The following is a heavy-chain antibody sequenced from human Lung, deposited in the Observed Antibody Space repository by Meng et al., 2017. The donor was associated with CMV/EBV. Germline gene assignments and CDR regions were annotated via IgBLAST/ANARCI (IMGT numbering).Heavy chain of an antibody. CDR2: VNPNSGGT. J-gene: IGHJ4*02. Sequence: ASXXVSXKASGYTFTGYYMHWVRQAPGQGREWMGWVNPNSGGTNYAQKFQGRVTMNRDTSISTAYMELSRLSSDDTAVYYCARGVAAAPTIYYFDYWGQGTXVTVSS. CDR1: GYTFTGYY. V-gene: IGHV1-2*02. D-gene: IGHD6-13*01. CDR3: ARGVAAAPTIYYFDY.